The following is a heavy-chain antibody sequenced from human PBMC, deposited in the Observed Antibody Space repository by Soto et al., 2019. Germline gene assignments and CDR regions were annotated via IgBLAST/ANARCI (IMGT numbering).Heavy chain of an antibody. CDR2: INPSGGST. J-gene: IGHJ5*02. Sequence: ASVKVSCKASGYTFTSYYMHWVRQAPGQGLEWMGIINPSGGSTSYAQKFQGRVTMTRDTSTGTVYMELSSLRSEDTAVYYCARKVGSGSYPNLNWFDPWGQGTLVTVS. D-gene: IGHD3-10*01. CDR3: ARKVGSGSYPNLNWFDP. CDR1: GYTFTSYY. V-gene: IGHV1-46*01.